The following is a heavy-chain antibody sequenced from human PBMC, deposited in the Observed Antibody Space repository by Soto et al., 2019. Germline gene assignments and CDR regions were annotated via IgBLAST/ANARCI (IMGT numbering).Heavy chain of an antibody. V-gene: IGHV4-4*02. CDR1: GDSMSSPTW. D-gene: IGHD4-17*01. Sequence: QVQLQESDPGLVKPSETLSLTCDVSGDSMSSPTWWTWVRQPPGKGLEWIGEVYHSGSTNYNSSLKSRVTISVDKSKNQFSLRLTSVTAADTAVYYCATRAPIDGDPYWGQGTLVTVSS. CDR2: VYHSGST. J-gene: IGHJ4*02. CDR3: ATRAPIDGDPY.